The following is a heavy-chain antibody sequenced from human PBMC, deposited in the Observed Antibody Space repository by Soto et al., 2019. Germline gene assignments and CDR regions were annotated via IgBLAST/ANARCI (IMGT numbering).Heavy chain of an antibody. CDR1: GVSISMYY. CDR3: ARAYGDYVFDY. V-gene: IGHV4-59*01. J-gene: IGHJ4*02. Sequence: PENLSLSYTGSGVSISMYYWSWIRQPPGKGLEWIGYIYYSGSTNYNPSLKSRVTISVDTSKNQFSLKLSSVTAADTAVYYCARAYGDYVFDYWGQGTLVSVS. D-gene: IGHD4-17*01. CDR2: IYYSGST.